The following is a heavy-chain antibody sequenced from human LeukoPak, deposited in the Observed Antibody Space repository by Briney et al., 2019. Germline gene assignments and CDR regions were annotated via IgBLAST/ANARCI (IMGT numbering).Heavy chain of an antibody. J-gene: IGHJ5*02. CDR1: GGSISSYY. V-gene: IGHV4-59*08. CDR3: ARHGRSIAAAGTRWYDP. CDR2: IYYSGST. D-gene: IGHD6-13*01. Sequence: SETLSLTCTVSGGSISSYYWSWIRQPPGKGLEWIGYIYYSGSTNYNPSLKSRVTVSVDTSKNQFSLKLSSVTAADTAVYYCARHGRSIAAAGTRWYDPWGQGTLVNVSS.